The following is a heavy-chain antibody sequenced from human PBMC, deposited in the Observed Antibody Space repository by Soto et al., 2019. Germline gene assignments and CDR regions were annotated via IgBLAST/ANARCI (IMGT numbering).Heavy chain of an antibody. CDR1: GFTFSSYW. CDR3: ARAPTGYYKLGYFDY. D-gene: IGHD3-9*01. CDR2: INSDGSST. J-gene: IGHJ4*02. V-gene: IGHV3-74*01. Sequence: EVQLVESGGGLVQPGGSLRLSCAASGFTFSSYWMHWVRQAPGKGLVWVSRINSDGSSTSYADSVKGRFTISRDNAKNTLYLQMISLRAEDTAVYYCARAPTGYYKLGYFDYWGQGTLVTVSS.